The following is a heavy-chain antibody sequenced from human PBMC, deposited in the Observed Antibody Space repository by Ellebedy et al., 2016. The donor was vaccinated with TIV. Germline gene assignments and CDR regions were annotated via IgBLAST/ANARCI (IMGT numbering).Heavy chain of an antibody. Sequence: AASVKVSCKASGYTFTGYYMHWVRQAPGQGLEWMGWINPNSGGTNYAQKFQGRVTMSSDTSINTAHMELSRLKSDDTAVYYCARAHQIGTWVYWGQGTLVTVSS. D-gene: IGHD1-14*01. V-gene: IGHV1-2*02. CDR1: GYTFTGYY. J-gene: IGHJ4*02. CDR3: ARAHQIGTWVY. CDR2: INPNSGGT.